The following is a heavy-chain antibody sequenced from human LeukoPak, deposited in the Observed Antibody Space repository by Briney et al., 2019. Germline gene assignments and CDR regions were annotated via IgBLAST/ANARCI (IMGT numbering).Heavy chain of an antibody. D-gene: IGHD3-22*01. Sequence: SETLSLTCTVSDGSISSYYWSWIRQPAGKGLEWIGRLYTSGSTNCNPSLKSRVTMSVDTSKNQFSLKLTSMTAADTAVYYCARGGSSGYYYGWGQGTLVTVSS. CDR1: DGSISSYY. V-gene: IGHV4-4*07. J-gene: IGHJ4*02. CDR2: LYTSGST. CDR3: ARGGSSGYYYG.